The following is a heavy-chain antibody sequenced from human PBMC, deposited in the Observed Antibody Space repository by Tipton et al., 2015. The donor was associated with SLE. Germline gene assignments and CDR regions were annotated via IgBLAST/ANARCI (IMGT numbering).Heavy chain of an antibody. J-gene: IGHJ4*02. CDR2: IRYDGSNK. D-gene: IGHD6-19*01. CDR1: GFTFSSYG. V-gene: IGHV3-30*02. Sequence: SLRLSCAASGFTFSSYGMHWVRQAPGKGLEWVAFIRYDGSNKYYADSVRGRFTISRDNSKNTLYLQMNSLRAEDTAVYYCAKDPILYSSGWYEADYWGQGTLVTVSS. CDR3: AKDPILYSSGWYEADY.